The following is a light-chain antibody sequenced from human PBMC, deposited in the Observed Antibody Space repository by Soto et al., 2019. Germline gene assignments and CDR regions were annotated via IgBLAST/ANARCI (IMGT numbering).Light chain of an antibody. J-gene: IGLJ1*01. CDR2: DVS. V-gene: IGLV2-14*01. CDR1: SSDVGGYNY. Sequence: QSALTQPASVSGSPGQSITISCTGTSSDVGGYNYVSWYQQHPGKAPKLMIYDVSNRPSGVSNRFSGSKSGNTASLTISGLQAEDEADYYCSPKVFGTGTKLTVL. CDR3: SPKV.